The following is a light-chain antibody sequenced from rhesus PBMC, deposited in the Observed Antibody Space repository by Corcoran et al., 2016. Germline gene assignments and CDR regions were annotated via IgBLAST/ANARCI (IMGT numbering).Light chain of an antibody. V-gene: IGKV3-24*04. CDR3: LQSGNWPYS. CDR2: GAS. Sequence: EIVMTQSPGTLALSPGERATLSCRASHSVNSYLDWYQQKPGQAPRLLIYGASRRATGIPDSFSGRGSGTAFTLTLSSLEPEDVGVYFCLQSGNWPYSFGQGTKVEIK. CDR1: HSVNSY. J-gene: IGKJ2*01.